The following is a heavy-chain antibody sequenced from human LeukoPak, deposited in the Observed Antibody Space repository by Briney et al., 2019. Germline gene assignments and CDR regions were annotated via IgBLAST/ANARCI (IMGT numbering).Heavy chain of an antibody. Sequence: ASVKVSCKASGYTFTGYYMHWVRQAPGQGLEWMGWINPNSGGTNYAQKFRGRVTMTRDTSISTAYMELSRLRSDDTAVYYCARVVLERAVAGNYFDYWGQGTLVTVSS. CDR2: INPNSGGT. D-gene: IGHD6-19*01. CDR1: GYTFTGYY. V-gene: IGHV1-2*02. J-gene: IGHJ4*02. CDR3: ARVVLERAVAGNYFDY.